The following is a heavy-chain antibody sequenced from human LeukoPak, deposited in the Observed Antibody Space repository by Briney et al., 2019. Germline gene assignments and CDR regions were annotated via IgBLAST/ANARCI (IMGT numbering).Heavy chain of an antibody. CDR3: ARAGGSGSYYKGVYFGY. Sequence: GGSLRLSCAASGFTFSSYSMNWVRQAPGKGLEWVSYISSSSSTIYYADSVKGRFTISRDNAKNSLYLQMNSLRDEDTAVYYCARAGGSGSYYKGVYFGYWGQGTLVTVSS. CDR2: ISSSSSTI. D-gene: IGHD3-10*01. J-gene: IGHJ4*02. CDR1: GFTFSSYS. V-gene: IGHV3-48*02.